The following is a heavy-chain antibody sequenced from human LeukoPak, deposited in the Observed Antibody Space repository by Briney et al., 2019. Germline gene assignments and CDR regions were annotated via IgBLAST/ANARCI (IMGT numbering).Heavy chain of an antibody. J-gene: IGHJ4*02. CDR1: GFTFSRYA. CDR3: ARQQAGGYYGH. V-gene: IGHV3-48*04. D-gene: IGHD3-10*01. Sequence: GGSLRLSCAASGFTFSRYAMSWVRQAPGKGLEWVSYISISGSTIYYADSVKGRFTISRDNAKNSLYLQMNSLRAEDTAVYYCARQQAGGYYGHWGQGTLVTVSS. CDR2: ISISGSTI.